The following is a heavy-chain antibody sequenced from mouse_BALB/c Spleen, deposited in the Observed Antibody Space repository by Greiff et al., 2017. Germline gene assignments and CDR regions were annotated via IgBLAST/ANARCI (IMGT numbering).Heavy chain of an antibody. CDR3: ARTTVVAKAMDY. CDR2: IDPENGNT. D-gene: IGHD1-1*01. Sequence: EVQLQQSGAELVRPGALVKLSCKASGFNIKDYYMHWVKQRPEQGLEWIGWIDPENGNTIYDPKFQGKASITADTSSNTAYLQLSSLTSEDTAVYYCARTTVVAKAMDYWGQGTSVTVSS. CDR1: GFNIKDYY. V-gene: IGHV14-1*02. J-gene: IGHJ4*01.